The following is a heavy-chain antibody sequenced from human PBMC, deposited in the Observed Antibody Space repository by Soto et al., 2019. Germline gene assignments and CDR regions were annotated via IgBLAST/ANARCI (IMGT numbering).Heavy chain of an antibody. CDR3: ARAPLYCSVCSCQFWGFDY. J-gene: IGHJ4*02. V-gene: IGHV1-18*04. Sequence: QVQLVQSGAEVKKPGASVKVSCKASGYTFTSYGISWVRQAPGQGLEWMGWISAYNGNTNYAQKLQGRVTMTTNTSTSTAYIELRSLRSDDTAVYYCARAPLYCSVCSCQFWGFDYWGQGTLVTVSS. D-gene: IGHD2-15*01. CDR2: ISAYNGNT. CDR1: GYTFTSYG.